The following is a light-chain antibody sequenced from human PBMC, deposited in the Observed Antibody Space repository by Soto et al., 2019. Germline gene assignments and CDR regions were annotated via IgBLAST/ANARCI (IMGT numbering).Light chain of an antibody. CDR2: EVS. CDR1: SSDVGGYNY. CDR3: SSYTTSSTLVV. J-gene: IGLJ2*01. V-gene: IGLV2-14*01. Sequence: QSALTQPASVSGSPGQSITISCTGTSSDVGGYNYVSWYQQHPGKAPKVMIHEVSNRPSGVSNHFSGSKSGNTASLTISGLQAEDEADYYCSSYTTSSTLVVFGGGTKLTVL.